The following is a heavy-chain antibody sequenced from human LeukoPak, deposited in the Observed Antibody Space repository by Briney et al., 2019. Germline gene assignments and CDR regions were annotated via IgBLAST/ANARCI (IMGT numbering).Heavy chain of an antibody. CDR1: GFTFSSYG. Sequence: GGSLRLSCAASGFTFSSYGMHWVRQGPGKGLEWVAFIRYDGSNKYYADSVKGRFTISRDNSKNTLYLQMNSLRAEDTAVYYCAKEPAITMVRGVSDYWGQGTLVTVSS. CDR3: AKEPAITMVRGVSDY. CDR2: IRYDGSNK. D-gene: IGHD3-10*01. J-gene: IGHJ4*02. V-gene: IGHV3-30*02.